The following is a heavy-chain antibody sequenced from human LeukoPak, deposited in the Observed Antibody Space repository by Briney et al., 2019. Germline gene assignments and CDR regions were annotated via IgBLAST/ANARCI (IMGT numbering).Heavy chain of an antibody. CDR3: ARRAGAYSHPYDY. V-gene: IGHV3-48*03. CDR2: ISGSGSSI. D-gene: IGHD4/OR15-4a*01. Sequence: PGGSLRLSCAASGFTFRSYEMNWVRQAPGKGLEWISYISGSGSSIYYADSVKGRFTISRDNAKNSVHLQMNSLRAGDTAVYYCARRAGAYSHPYDYWGQGTLVTVSS. J-gene: IGHJ4*02. CDR1: GFTFRSYE.